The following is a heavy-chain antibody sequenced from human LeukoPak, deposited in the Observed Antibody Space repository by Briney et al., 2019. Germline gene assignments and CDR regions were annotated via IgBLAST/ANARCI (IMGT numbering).Heavy chain of an antibody. CDR1: GFTFSSYG. D-gene: IGHD2-15*01. CDR2: IKQDGSEK. J-gene: IGHJ4*02. CDR3: ARGLRYCSGGSCYSGY. Sequence: GGSLRLSCAASGFTFSSYGMHWVRQAPGKGLEWVANIKQDGSEKYYVDSVKGRFTISRDNAKNSLYLQMNSLRAEDTAVYYCARGLRYCSGGSCYSGYWGQGTLVTVSS. V-gene: IGHV3-7*01.